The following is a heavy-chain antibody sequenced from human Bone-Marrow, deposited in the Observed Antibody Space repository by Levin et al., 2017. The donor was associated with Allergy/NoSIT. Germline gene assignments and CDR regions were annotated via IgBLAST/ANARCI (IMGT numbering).Heavy chain of an antibody. CDR2: ISSTNYI. Sequence: PGGSLRLSCAASGFSFSSYSMNWVRQAPGKGLEWVSSISSTNYIYYADSVKGRFTISRDNAKNSLYLQMDSLRAEDTAVYYCATYCSGGGSGGSCYSAWFDPWGQGTLVIVSS. D-gene: IGHD2-15*01. J-gene: IGHJ5*02. CDR3: ATYCSGGGSGGSCYSAWFDP. V-gene: IGHV3-21*01. CDR1: GFSFSSYS.